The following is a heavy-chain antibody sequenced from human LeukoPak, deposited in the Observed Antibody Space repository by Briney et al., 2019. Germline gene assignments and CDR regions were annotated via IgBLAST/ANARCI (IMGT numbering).Heavy chain of an antibody. Sequence: GGSLRLSCTASGFTFGDYAMSWARQAPGKGLEWVGFIRSKAYGGSTEYAASVKGRFTISRDDSKSIAYLQMNSLKTEDTAVYYCTRPGGTYYYDSSAPGGDYWGQGTLVTVSS. V-gene: IGHV3-49*04. CDR3: TRPGGTYYYDSSAPGGDY. D-gene: IGHD3-22*01. CDR1: GFTFGDYA. J-gene: IGHJ4*02. CDR2: IRSKAYGGST.